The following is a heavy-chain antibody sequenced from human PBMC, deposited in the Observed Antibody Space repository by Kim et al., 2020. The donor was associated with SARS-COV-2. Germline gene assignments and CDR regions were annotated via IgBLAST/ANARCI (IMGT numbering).Heavy chain of an antibody. CDR3: MVVVVVAAGGGMDV. CDR1: GGSISSSNW. CDR2: IYHSGST. J-gene: IGHJ6*02. V-gene: IGHV4-4*02. D-gene: IGHD2-15*01. Sequence: SETLSLTCAVSGGSISSSNWWSWVRQPPGKGLEWIGEIYHSGSTNYNPSLKSRVTISVDKSKNQFSLKLSSVTAADTAGYYCMVVVVVAAGGGMDVWGQGTTVTVSS.